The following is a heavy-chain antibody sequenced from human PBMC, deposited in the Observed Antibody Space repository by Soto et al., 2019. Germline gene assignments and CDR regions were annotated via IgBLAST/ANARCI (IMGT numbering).Heavy chain of an antibody. CDR1: GFTFTSYE. Sequence: EVQLVESGGGLVQPGGSMRLYCEAYGFTFTSYEMNWIRQAPGKGLEWVAKISSSSSSKLYADTVQGRFFICRYNAKESVYLQINSLRADDTATYYFTRTVIETLPDAIPDGVDPWCQGTQVTVSS. J-gene: IGHJ5*02. CDR2: ISSSSSSK. V-gene: IGHV3-48*03. CDR3: TRTVIETLPDAIPDGVDP. D-gene: IGHD2-2*02.